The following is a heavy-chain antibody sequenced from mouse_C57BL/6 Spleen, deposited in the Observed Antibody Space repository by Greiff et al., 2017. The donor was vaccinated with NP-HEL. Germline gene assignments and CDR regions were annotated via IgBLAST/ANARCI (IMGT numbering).Heavy chain of an antibody. CDR1: GFTFSSYA. CDR3: TRDYYGSSWYFDV. CDR2: ISSGGDYI. V-gene: IGHV5-9-1*02. D-gene: IGHD1-1*01. J-gene: IGHJ1*03. Sequence: EVQWVESGEGLVKPGGSLKLSCAASGFTFSSYAMSWVRQTPEKRLEWVAYISSGGDYIYYADTVKGRFTISRDNARNTLYLQMSSLKSEDTAMYYCTRDYYGSSWYFDVWGTGTSVTVSS.